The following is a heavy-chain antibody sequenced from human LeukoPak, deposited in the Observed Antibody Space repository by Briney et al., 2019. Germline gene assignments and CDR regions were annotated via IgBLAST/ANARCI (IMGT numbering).Heavy chain of an antibody. V-gene: IGHV3-21*01. Sequence: GGSLRHSCAASGFTFSSYSMNWVRQAPGKGLEWVSSISSSSSYIYYADSVKGRFTISRDNAKNSLYLQMNSLRAEDTAVYYCARPAAGTVSDAFDIWGQGTMVTVSS. CDR3: ARPAAGTVSDAFDI. CDR2: ISSSSSYI. J-gene: IGHJ3*02. D-gene: IGHD6-13*01. CDR1: GFTFSSYS.